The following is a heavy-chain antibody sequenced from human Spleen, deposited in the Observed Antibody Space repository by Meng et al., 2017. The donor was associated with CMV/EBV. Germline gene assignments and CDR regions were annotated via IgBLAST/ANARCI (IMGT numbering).Heavy chain of an antibody. D-gene: IGHD6-13*01. CDR1: GASISSSNYH. J-gene: IGHJ5*01. Sequence: SETLSLTCTVSGASISSSNYHWGWIRQPPGKGLEWIGSVFYSGTTYDNPSVKSRVTISIDTSNNQFSLNLNSVTAADTAVYFCARGQQQLVLTPYNWFDSWGQGILVTVSS. CDR3: ARGQQQLVLTPYNWFDS. V-gene: IGHV4-39*07. CDR2: VFYSGTT.